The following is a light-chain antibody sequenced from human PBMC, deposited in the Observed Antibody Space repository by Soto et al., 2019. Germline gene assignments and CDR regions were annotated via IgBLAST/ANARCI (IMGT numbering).Light chain of an antibody. CDR2: SAS. V-gene: IGKV1-39*01. Sequence: DIQMTQSASSVSSSLGDGVSMPCRASQNIRDFLNWYQQKPGKAPELLIFSASSLRSGVPSRFSGSGSGTDFTLTIGSLQREDFATYFCQQTYSTPPTFGQGTKVDIK. CDR3: QQTYSTPPT. J-gene: IGKJ1*01. CDR1: QNIRDF.